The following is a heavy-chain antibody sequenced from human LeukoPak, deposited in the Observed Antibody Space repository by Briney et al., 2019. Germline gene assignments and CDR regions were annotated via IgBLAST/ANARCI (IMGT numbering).Heavy chain of an antibody. D-gene: IGHD3-10*01. J-gene: IGHJ4*02. CDR3: ARVEVLDGSGSC. CDR2: IYHSGST. Sequence: IGEIYHSGSTNYNPALKSRVTISVDNAKNQFSLKLSSVTAADTAVYYCARVEVLDGSGSCWGQGTPVPVSS. V-gene: IGHV4-4*02.